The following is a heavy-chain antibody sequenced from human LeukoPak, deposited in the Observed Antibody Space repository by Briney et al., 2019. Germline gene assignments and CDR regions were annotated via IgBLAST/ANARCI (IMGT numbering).Heavy chain of an antibody. V-gene: IGHV3-23*01. CDR2: ISGSGGST. CDR3: ARSIVGATPFDP. Sequence: GGSLRLSCAASGFTFSSYAMSWVRQAPGKGLEWVSAISGSGGSTYYADSVKGRFTISRDNSKNTLYLQMNSLRAEVTAVYYCARSIVGATPFDPWGQGTLVTVSS. D-gene: IGHD1-26*01. CDR1: GFTFSSYA. J-gene: IGHJ5*02.